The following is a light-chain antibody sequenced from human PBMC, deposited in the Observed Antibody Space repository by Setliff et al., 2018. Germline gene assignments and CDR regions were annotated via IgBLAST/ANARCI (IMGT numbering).Light chain of an antibody. J-gene: IGKJ4*01. Sequence: EIVLTQSPGTLSLSPGERATLSCRASQNIINNYLAWYQQKLGQAPRLLIYAVSIRATGIPDRFSGSGSGTDFTLTISRLEPEDFAVYYCQRYGGSSLSFGGGTKVDIK. CDR1: QNIINNY. CDR2: AVS. V-gene: IGKV3-20*01. CDR3: QRYGGSSLS.